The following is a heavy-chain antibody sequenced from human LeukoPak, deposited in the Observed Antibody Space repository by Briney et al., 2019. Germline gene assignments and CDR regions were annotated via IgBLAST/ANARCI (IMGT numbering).Heavy chain of an antibody. V-gene: IGHV3-64*01. CDR3: ARSGYSGYEAYYYYYYMDV. CDR1: GFTFSSYA. D-gene: IGHD5-12*01. CDR2: ISNNGGSI. Sequence: GGSLRLSCAASGFTFSSYALHWVRQAPGKGLEYVSAISNNGGSIYYANSVQGRFTISRDNSKNTVYLQMGSLGAEDMAVYYCARSGYSGYEAYYYYYYMDVWGKGTTVTISS. J-gene: IGHJ6*03.